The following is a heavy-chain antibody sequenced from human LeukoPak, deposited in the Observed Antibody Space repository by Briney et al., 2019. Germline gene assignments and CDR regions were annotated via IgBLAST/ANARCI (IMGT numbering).Heavy chain of an antibody. J-gene: IGHJ6*03. V-gene: IGHV3-30*18. CDR2: ISYDGSNK. D-gene: IGHD1-7*01. CDR1: GFTFSSYG. CDR3: AKAGYNWNYVNYYYYMDV. Sequence: GGSLRLSCAASGFTFSSYGMHWVRQAPGKGLEWVAVISYDGSNKYYADSVKGRFTISRDNSKNTLYLQMNSLRAEDTAVYYCAKAGYNWNYVNYYYYMDVWGKGTTVTVSS.